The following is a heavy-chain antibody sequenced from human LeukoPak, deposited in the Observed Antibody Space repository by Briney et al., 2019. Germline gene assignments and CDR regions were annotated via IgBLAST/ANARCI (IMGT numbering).Heavy chain of an antibody. CDR3: AREGDDFWSGYPFDY. CDR1: GYTFTGYY. D-gene: IGHD3-3*01. V-gene: IGHV1-18*04. J-gene: IGHJ4*02. Sequence: ASVKVSCKASGYTFTGYYMHWVRQAPGQGLEWMGWISAYNGNTNYAQKLQGRVTMTTDTSTSTAYMELRSLRSDDTAVYYCAREGDDFWSGYPFDYWGQGTLVTVSS. CDR2: ISAYNGNT.